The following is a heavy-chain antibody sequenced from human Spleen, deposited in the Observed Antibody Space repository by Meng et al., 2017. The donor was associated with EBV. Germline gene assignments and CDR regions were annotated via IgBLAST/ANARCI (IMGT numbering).Heavy chain of an antibody. J-gene: IGHJ4*02. D-gene: IGHD4-17*01. CDR1: GASISSSNW. CDR3: ARGDRASMTTVTSLVY. V-gene: IGHV4-4*02. CDR2: IYHSGPT. Sequence: GSGPGLGKPSGTLSLTCAVSGASISSSNWWTWVRQPPGKGLEWIGEIYHSGPTNYNPSLKSRVTMSVDKSKNQFSLKMNSVTAADAAVYYCARGDRASMTTVTSLVYWGQGTLVTVSS.